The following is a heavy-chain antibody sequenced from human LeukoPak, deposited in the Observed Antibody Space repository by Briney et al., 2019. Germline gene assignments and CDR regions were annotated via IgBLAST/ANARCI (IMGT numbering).Heavy chain of an antibody. CDR2: IIPIFGTA. Sequence: SVKVSCKASGGTFSSYAISWVRQAPGQGLEWMGGIIPIFGTANYAQKFQGRVTVTADESTSTAYMELSSLRSEDTAVYYCARDLLGYCSSTSCPRTGYGMDVWGKGTTVTVSS. CDR1: GGTFSSYA. CDR3: ARDLLGYCSSTSCPRTGYGMDV. J-gene: IGHJ6*04. D-gene: IGHD2-2*01. V-gene: IGHV1-69*13.